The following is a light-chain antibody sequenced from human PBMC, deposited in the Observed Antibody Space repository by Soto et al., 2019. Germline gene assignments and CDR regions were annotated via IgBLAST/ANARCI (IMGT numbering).Light chain of an antibody. Sequence: SYELTQPPSVSVAPGKTARITCGGNNIGSKSVHWYQQKPGQAPVLVIYYDSDRPSGIPERFSGSNSGNTATLTISRVEAGDEADDFSHVWDSSSDHLYVFGTGTKLTVL. J-gene: IGLJ1*01. CDR1: NIGSKS. CDR3: HVWDSSSDHLYV. V-gene: IGLV3-21*04. CDR2: YDS.